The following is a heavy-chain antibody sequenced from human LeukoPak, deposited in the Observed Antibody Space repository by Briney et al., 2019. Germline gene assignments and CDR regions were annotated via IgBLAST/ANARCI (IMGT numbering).Heavy chain of an antibody. CDR1: GFTFSSYA. Sequence: GGSLRLSCAASGFTFSSYAMSWVRQAPGKGLEWFSGISGSGASTYYADSVTGRFTISRDNSRNTLYLQMNSLRGDDTAVYYCAKDVGKWESLHFFDYWGQGTLVTVSS. J-gene: IGHJ4*02. V-gene: IGHV3-23*01. CDR3: AKDVGKWESLHFFDY. CDR2: ISGSGAST. D-gene: IGHD1-26*01.